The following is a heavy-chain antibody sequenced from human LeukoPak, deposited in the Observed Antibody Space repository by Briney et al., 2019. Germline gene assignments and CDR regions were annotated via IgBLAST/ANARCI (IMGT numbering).Heavy chain of an antibody. CDR2: ISGSGDNT. CDR3: AKSPISSSRGYYFDY. CDR1: GFTFSSYA. Sequence: GGSLRLSCAASGFTFSSYAMSWVRQAPGKGLEWVSGISGSGDNTYYADSVKGRFTISRDNSKNTLYLQMNSLRAEDTAVYYCAKSPISSSRGYYFDYWGQGTLVTVSS. J-gene: IGHJ4*02. V-gene: IGHV3-23*01. D-gene: IGHD6-6*01.